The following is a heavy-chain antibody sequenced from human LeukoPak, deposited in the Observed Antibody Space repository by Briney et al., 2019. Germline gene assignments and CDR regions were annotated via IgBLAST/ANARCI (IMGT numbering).Heavy chain of an antibody. V-gene: IGHV3-30*12. CDR2: ISYDASNR. J-gene: IGHJ4*02. Sequence: GGSLRLSCAASGFTFSNYGMHWVRQAPGKGLEWVAVISYDASNRYYADSVKGRFTISRDNSKNTLYLQMNSLRAEDTAVYYCARKTDSGGQGDYWGPGTLVTVSS. D-gene: IGHD3-22*01. CDR3: ARKTDSGGQGDY. CDR1: GFTFSNYG.